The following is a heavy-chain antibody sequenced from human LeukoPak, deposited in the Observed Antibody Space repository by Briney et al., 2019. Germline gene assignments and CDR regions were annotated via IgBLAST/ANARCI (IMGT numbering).Heavy chain of an antibody. J-gene: IGHJ4*02. CDR1: GGSLSTGIYY. Sequence: PSETLSLTCTVSGGSLSTGIYYWSWFRQPPGTGLKWIGYIYYSGSTNYNPSLKSRVTISLDTSKNQFSLKLSSVTAADTAVYYCAKEGFGEFDYWGQGTLVTVSS. CDR2: IYYSGST. CDR3: AKEGFGEFDY. V-gene: IGHV4-61*01. D-gene: IGHD3-10*01.